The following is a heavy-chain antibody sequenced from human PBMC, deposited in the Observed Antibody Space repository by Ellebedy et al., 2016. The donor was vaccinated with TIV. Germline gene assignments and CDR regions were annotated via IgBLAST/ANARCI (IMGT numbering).Heavy chain of an antibody. CDR3: AGGKYSGSYKGYFYY. V-gene: IGHV4-39*07. CDR1: GGSISSSSYY. D-gene: IGHD1-26*01. CDR2: IYYSGST. J-gene: IGHJ4*02. Sequence: MPSETLSLTCTVSGGSISSSSYYWGWIRQPPGKGLEWIGSIYYSGSTYYNPSLKSRVTIALDRSKNQFSLKLSSVTAEDTAGYDCAGGKYSGSYKGYFYYWGQGTLVTVSS.